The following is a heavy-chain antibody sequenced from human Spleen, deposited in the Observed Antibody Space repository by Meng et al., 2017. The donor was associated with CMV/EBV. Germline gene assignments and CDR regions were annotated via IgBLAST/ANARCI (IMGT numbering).Heavy chain of an antibody. V-gene: IGHV1-2*02. J-gene: IGHJ3*02. CDR2: INPSTGGT. D-gene: IGHD3-9*01. CDR1: GYTFIDYH. Sequence: SVKVSCKASGYTFIDYHIHWVRQAPGQGLEWMGWINPSTGGTNSALKFQGRVTMTSDASISTAYMEMSRLTSDDTAIYYCARVLTARDFANAFDIWGQGTMVTVSS. CDR3: ARVLTARDFANAFDI.